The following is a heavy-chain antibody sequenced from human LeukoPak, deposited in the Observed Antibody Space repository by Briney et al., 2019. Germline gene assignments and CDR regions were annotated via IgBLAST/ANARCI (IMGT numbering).Heavy chain of an antibody. D-gene: IGHD6-13*01. V-gene: IGHV1-18*01. J-gene: IGHJ4*02. Sequence: GASVKVSCKASGYTFTSYGISWVRQAPGQGLEWMGWISAYNGNTNYAQKLQGRVTMTTDTYTSTAYMELRSLRSDDTAVYYCARVPGIAAAGTMDYWGQGTLVTVSS. CDR3: ARVPGIAAAGTMDY. CDR2: ISAYNGNT. CDR1: GYTFTSYG.